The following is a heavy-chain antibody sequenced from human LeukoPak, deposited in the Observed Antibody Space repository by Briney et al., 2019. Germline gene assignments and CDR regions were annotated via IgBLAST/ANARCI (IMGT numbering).Heavy chain of an antibody. CDR3: AKNGHSYGYSDY. D-gene: IGHD5-18*01. V-gene: IGHV3-30*18. J-gene: IGHJ4*02. CDR1: GFTFSSYG. Sequence: GGSLRLSCAASGFTFSSYGMHWVRQAPGKGLEWVATISYDGSNKDYADSVKGRFTISRDNSKNTLYLQMNSLRAEDTAVYYCAKNGHSYGYSDYWGQGTLVTVSS. CDR2: ISYDGSNK.